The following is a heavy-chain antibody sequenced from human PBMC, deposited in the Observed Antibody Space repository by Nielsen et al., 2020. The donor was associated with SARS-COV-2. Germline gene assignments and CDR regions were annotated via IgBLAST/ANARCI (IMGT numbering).Heavy chain of an antibody. V-gene: IGHV3-30*18. J-gene: IGHJ4*02. CDR1: GFTFSSYG. CDR2: ISYDGSNK. CDR3: AKDGGGGYDIEEPDY. Sequence: GESLKISCAASGFTFSSYGMHWVRQAPGKGLEWVAVISYDGSNKYYADSVKGRFTISRDNSKNTPYLQMNSLRAEDTAVYYCAKDGGGGYDIEEPDYWGQGTLVTVSS. D-gene: IGHD5-12*01.